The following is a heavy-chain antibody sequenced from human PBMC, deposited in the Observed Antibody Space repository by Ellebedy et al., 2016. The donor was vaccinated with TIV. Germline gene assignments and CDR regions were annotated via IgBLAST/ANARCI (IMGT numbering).Heavy chain of an antibody. CDR1: GFTFSSHW. Sequence: GESLKISXAASGFTFSSHWMHWVRQAPGKGLVWVSRINSDGSSTNYADSVKGRFTISRDNAKNTLYLQMNSLRAEDTAVYYCARTAEGVVTENYWGQGTLVTVSS. J-gene: IGHJ4*02. V-gene: IGHV3-74*01. CDR2: INSDGSST. CDR3: ARTAEGVVTENY. D-gene: IGHD2-21*02.